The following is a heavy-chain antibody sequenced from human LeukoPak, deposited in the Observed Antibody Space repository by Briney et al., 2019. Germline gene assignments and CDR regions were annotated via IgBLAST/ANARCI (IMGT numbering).Heavy chain of an antibody. CDR3: AGSANPGVHDFDP. CDR1: GFTFSSYA. V-gene: IGHV3-48*02. CDR2: ITSSSNI. J-gene: IGHJ5*02. D-gene: IGHD6-6*01. Sequence: GGSLRLSCEASGFTFSSYAMAWVRQAPGKGLEWLSYITSSSNINYADSVKGRFTISRDNAKNSLYLKMNRLRDEETAGYKGAGSANPGVHDFDPWGQGTLVTVSS.